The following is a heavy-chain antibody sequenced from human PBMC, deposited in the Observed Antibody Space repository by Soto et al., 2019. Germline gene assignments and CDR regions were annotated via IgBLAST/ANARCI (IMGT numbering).Heavy chain of an antibody. J-gene: IGHJ5*02. D-gene: IGHD1-1*01. CDR3: ARHNSQWPNWFDP. CDR1: GYTFTSYG. Sequence: ASVKVSRKASGYTFTSYGISWVRQAPGQGLEWVGWISGYDGNTDYAHKFRGRVTMTTDTSTNTAYMDLRSLRSDDTAVYYCARHNSQWPNWFDPWGQGTLVTVSS. V-gene: IGHV1-18*01. CDR2: ISGYDGNT.